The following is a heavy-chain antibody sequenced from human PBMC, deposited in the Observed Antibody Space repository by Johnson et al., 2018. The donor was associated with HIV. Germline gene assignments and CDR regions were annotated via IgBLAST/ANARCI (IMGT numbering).Heavy chain of an antibody. CDR2: IKEDGSEK. CDR3: AKEMEGYYGSGKGDAFDI. CDR1: GFTFSGYW. D-gene: IGHD3-10*01. V-gene: IGHV3-7*03. J-gene: IGHJ3*02. Sequence: VQLVESGGGLVQPGGSLRLSCAASGFTFSGYWMTWVRQAPGKVLEWVANIKEDGSEKYYVDSVKGRFTISRENAKNSLYLQMNTLRAEDTAVYYCAKEMEGYYGSGKGDAFDIWGQGTMVTVSS.